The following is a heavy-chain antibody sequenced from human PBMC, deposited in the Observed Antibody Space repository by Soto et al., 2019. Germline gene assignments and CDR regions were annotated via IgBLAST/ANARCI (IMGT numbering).Heavy chain of an antibody. J-gene: IGHJ6*02. D-gene: IGHD6-13*01. Sequence: SETLSLTCTVSGGSISSGGYYWSWIRQHPGKGLEWIGYIYYSGSTYYNPSLKSRVTISVDTSKNQFSLKLSSVTAADTAVYYCARRNYSSSWHYYYYGMDVWGQGTTVTVSS. CDR1: GGSISSGGYY. CDR3: ARRNYSSSWHYYYYGMDV. V-gene: IGHV4-31*03. CDR2: IYYSGST.